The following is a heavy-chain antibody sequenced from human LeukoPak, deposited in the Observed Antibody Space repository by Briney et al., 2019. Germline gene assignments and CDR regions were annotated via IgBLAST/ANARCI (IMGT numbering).Heavy chain of an antibody. D-gene: IGHD1-26*01. V-gene: IGHV4-59*08. CDR2: IYYSGST. Sequence: SETLSLTCTVSGGSISSYYWSWIRQPPGKGLEWIGYIYYSGSTNYNPSLKSRVTISVDTSKNQFSLKLRSVTAADTAVYFCARLPYSGSYYVDYWGQGALVTVPS. CDR3: ARLPYSGSYYVDY. CDR1: GGSISSYY. J-gene: IGHJ4*02.